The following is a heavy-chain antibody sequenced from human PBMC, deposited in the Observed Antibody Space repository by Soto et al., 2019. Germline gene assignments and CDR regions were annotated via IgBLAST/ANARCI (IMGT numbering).Heavy chain of an antibody. D-gene: IGHD4-17*01. CDR2: IYHSGST. V-gene: IGHV4-30-2*01. CDR3: GGHSLTKAVGCTREPWFDY. Sequence: SETLSLTCAVSGGSISSGGYSWSWIRQPPGKGLEWIGYIYHSGSTYYNPSLKSRVTISVDRSKNQFSLKLSSVTAADTAVYYYGGHSLTKAVGCTREPWFDYWGQGTLVTVSS. CDR1: GGSISSGGYS. J-gene: IGHJ4*02.